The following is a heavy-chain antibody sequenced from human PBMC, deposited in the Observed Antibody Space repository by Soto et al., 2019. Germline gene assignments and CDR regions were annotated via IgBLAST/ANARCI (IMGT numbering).Heavy chain of an antibody. CDR2: IYYRGST. Sequence: QLQLQESGPGLVKPSETLSLTCTVSGGSISSSSYYWGWIRQPPGKGLEWIGSIYYRGSTYYNPSLKSRVTISVDTSKNQFSLKLSSVTAADTAVYDCARRGGSYNVDYWGQGTLVTVSS. D-gene: IGHD1-26*01. V-gene: IGHV4-39*01. J-gene: IGHJ4*02. CDR3: ARRGGSYNVDY. CDR1: GGSISSSSYY.